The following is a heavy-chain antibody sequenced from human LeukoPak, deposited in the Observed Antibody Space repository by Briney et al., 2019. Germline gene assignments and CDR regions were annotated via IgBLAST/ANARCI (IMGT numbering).Heavy chain of an antibody. J-gene: IGHJ4*02. V-gene: IGHV3-23*01. CDR1: GFAFSSYA. Sequence: QPGGSLRLSCAASGFAFSSYAMSWVRQPPGKGLEWVSVISRRDDYTCYADSVKGRFTISRDNSKNTLYLQMNTLRAEDTAVYYCANDYRSGSFHDFWGQGTLVTVSS. CDR3: ANDYRSGSFHDF. CDR2: ISRRDDYT. D-gene: IGHD3-10*01.